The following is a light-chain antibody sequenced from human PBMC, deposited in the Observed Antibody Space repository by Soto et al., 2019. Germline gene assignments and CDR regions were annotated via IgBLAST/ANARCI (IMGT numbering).Light chain of an antibody. CDR3: SSYTSSSTPV. CDR2: DVS. J-gene: IGLJ2*01. CDR1: SSDVGGYNY. V-gene: IGLV2-14*03. Sequence: QPVLTQPASVSGSPGQSITISCTGTSSDVGGYNYVSWFQHHPGKAPKLMIYDVSNRPSGVSYRFSGSKSGNTASLTISGLQAEDEADYYCSSYTSSSTPVFGGGTKVTVL.